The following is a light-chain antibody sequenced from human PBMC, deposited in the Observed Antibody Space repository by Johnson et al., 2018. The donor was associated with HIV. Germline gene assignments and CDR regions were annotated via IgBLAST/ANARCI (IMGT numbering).Light chain of an antibody. Sequence: QSVLTQPPSVSAAPGQKVTISCSGSSSNIGNNYVSWYQQLPGTAPKLLIYDNNKRPSGIPDRFSRSKSGTSATLGITGLQTGDEADYYCGTWDSSLSAVFGTGTKVTVL. CDR1: SSNIGNNY. CDR2: DNN. CDR3: GTWDSSLSAV. V-gene: IGLV1-51*01. J-gene: IGLJ1*01.